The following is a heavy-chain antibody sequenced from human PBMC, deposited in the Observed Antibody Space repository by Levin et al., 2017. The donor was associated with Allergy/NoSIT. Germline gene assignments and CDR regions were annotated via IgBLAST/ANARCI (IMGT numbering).Heavy chain of an antibody. V-gene: IGHV3-30*18. J-gene: IGHJ4*02. CDR2: ISYDGSDT. CDR3: AKDVVFGTSSWSLDF. D-gene: IGHD6-13*01. Sequence: GESLKISCAASGFLFRSFGMHWVRQAPGKGLEWLAVISYDGSDTYYADSVKGRFTISRDNSKNTLYLQMNSLRGEDAAVYYCAKDVVFGTSSWSLDFWGQGTLVTVSS. CDR1: GFLFRSFG.